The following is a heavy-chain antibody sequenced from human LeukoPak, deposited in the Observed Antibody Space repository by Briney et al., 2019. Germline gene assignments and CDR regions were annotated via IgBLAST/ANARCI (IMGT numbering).Heavy chain of an antibody. CDR3: ARSASSSSWSGSVDY. D-gene: IGHD6-13*01. V-gene: IGHV3-30*03. Sequence: GGSLRLSCAASGFTFSSYGMHWVRQAPGKGLEWVAVISYDGSNKYYADSVKGRFTISRDNSKNTLYLQMNSLRAEDTAVYYCARSASSSSWSGSVDYWGQGTLVTVSS. CDR2: ISYDGSNK. J-gene: IGHJ4*02. CDR1: GFTFSSYG.